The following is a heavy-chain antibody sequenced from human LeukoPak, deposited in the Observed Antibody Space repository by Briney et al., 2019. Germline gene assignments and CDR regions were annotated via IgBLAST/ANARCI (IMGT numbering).Heavy chain of an antibody. CDR1: GFTLSSYA. Sequence: GGSLRLSCAASGFTLSSYAMSWVRQAPGKGLEWVSDISGIGGSTYYADSVKGRFTISRDSSKNTLYLQLNSLRADDTAAYYCATSLGAVTNYFGYWGQGTLVTVSS. CDR3: ATSLGAVTNYFGY. J-gene: IGHJ4*02. V-gene: IGHV3-23*01. CDR2: ISGIGGST. D-gene: IGHD4-17*01.